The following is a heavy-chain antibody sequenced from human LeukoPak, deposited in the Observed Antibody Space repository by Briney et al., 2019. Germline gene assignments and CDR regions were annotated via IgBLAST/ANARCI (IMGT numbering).Heavy chain of an antibody. J-gene: IGHJ1*01. Sequence: GASVKVSCKASGYIFSGYYLHWARQAPGQGLEWMGWINPSSGGADYAQKFQGRVTMTRDTSISTAYMELSRLRSDDTAVYYCARVGIAVAGSRYFQHWGQGTLVTVSS. CDR2: INPSSGGA. CDR3: ARVGIAVAGSRYFQH. V-gene: IGHV1-2*02. D-gene: IGHD6-19*01. CDR1: GYIFSGYY.